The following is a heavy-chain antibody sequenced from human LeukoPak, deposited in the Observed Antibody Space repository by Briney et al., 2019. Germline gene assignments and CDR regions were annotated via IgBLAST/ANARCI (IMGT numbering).Heavy chain of an antibody. Sequence: SEALSLTCTVSGGSISSYYWSWIRQPPGKGLEWIGYIYYSGSTNYNPSLKSRVTISLDTSKNQFSLNLSSVTAADTAVYYCARKSFHTSSYDYWGQGTLVTVSS. V-gene: IGHV4-59*01. D-gene: IGHD2-2*01. CDR2: IYYSGST. CDR3: ARKSFHTSSYDY. CDR1: GGSISSYY. J-gene: IGHJ4*02.